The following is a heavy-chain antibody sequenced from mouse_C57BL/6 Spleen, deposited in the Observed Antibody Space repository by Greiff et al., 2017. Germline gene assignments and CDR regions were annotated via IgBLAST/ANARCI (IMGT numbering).Heavy chain of an antibody. CDR1: GYTFTSYW. V-gene: IGHV1-59*01. Sequence: QVQLQQPGAELVRPGTSVKLSCKASGYTFTSYWMHWVKQRPGQGLEWIGVIDPSDSYTNYNQKFKGKATLTVDTSSSTAYMQLSSLTSEDSAVYYCARDSSGSWFAYWGQGTLVTVSA. J-gene: IGHJ3*01. D-gene: IGHD3-2*02. CDR3: ARDSSGSWFAY. CDR2: IDPSDSYT.